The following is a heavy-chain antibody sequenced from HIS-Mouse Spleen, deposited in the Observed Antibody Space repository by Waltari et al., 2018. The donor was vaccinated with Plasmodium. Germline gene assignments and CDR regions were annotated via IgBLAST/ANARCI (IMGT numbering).Heavy chain of an antibody. V-gene: IGHV4-59*08. CDR1: GGSIIRYY. CDR2: IYYSGST. J-gene: IGHJ4*02. D-gene: IGHD6-13*01. Sequence: QVQLQESGPGLVKPSETLSLTCTVSGGSIIRYYWSWIRQHPGKGLEWIGYIYYSGSTNYNPSLKSRVTISVDTSKNQFSLKLSSVTAADTAVYYCARHRYSSSWYSYWGQGTLVTVSS. CDR3: ARHRYSSSWYSY.